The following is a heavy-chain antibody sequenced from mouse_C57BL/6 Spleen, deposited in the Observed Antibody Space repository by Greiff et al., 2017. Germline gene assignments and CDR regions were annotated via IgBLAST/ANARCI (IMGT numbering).Heavy chain of an antibody. V-gene: IGHV1-42*01. CDR3: ARSTTAMDY. D-gene: IGHD2-12*01. Sequence: EVKLMESGPELVKPGASVKISCKASGYSFTGYYMNWVKQSPEKSLEWIGEINPSTGGTTYNQKFKAKATLTVDKSSSTAYMQLKSLTSEDSAVYYCARSTTAMDYWGQGTSVTVSS. CDR1: GYSFTGYY. J-gene: IGHJ4*01. CDR2: INPSTGGT.